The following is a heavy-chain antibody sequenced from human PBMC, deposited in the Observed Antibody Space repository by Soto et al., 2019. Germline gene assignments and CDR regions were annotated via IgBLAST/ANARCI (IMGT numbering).Heavy chain of an antibody. CDR3: ARDSRGGAARRPTFDD. CDR2: IGRSGETI. CDR1: GFTFSSFE. Sequence: GGSLRLSCVGSGFTFSSFEMNWVRQTPGKGLEWLSYIGRSGETIYYADSVKGRFTISRDNAKSSLFLQMNGLRDEDTGIYYCARDSRGGAARRPTFDDGGRGGLAAVSS. D-gene: IGHD6-6*01. J-gene: IGHJ4*02. V-gene: IGHV3-48*03.